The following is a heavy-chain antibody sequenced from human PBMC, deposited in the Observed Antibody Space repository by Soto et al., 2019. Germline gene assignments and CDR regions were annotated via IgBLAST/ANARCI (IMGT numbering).Heavy chain of an antibody. V-gene: IGHV4-39*01. CDR2: IYYSGST. CDR3: ASLITYYDFWSGSNLGVWFDP. D-gene: IGHD3-3*01. J-gene: IGHJ5*02. CDR1: GGSISSSRYY. Sequence: SETLSLTCTVSGGSISSSRYYWGWIRQPPGKGLEWIGSIYYSGSTYYNPSLKSRVTISVDTSKNQFSLKLSSVTAADTAVYYCASLITYYDFWSGSNLGVWFDPWGQGTLVTVSS.